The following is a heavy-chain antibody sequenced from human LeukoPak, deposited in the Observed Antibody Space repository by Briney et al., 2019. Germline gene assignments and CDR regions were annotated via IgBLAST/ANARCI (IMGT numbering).Heavy chain of an antibody. Sequence: GGSLRLSCAASGFTFSSYWMSWVRQAPGKGLEWVANIKQDGSEKYYVDSVKGRFTISRDNAKNSLYLQMNSLRAEDTAVYSCASQYTSSRIFDDWGQGTLVTVSS. CDR1: GFTFSSYW. CDR3: ASQYTSSRIFDD. D-gene: IGHD6-13*01. V-gene: IGHV3-7*01. CDR2: IKQDGSEK. J-gene: IGHJ4*02.